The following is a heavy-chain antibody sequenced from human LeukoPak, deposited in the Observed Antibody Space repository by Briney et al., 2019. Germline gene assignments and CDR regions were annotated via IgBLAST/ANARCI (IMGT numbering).Heavy chain of an antibody. Sequence: SGTLSLTCAVSGGSISSSNWWSWVRQPPGKGLEWIGEINHSGSTNYNPSLKSRVTISVDTSKNQFSLKLSSVTAADTAVYYCARDRLYSSGWYQLRYWGQGTLVTVSS. CDR1: GGSISSSNW. CDR3: ARDRLYSSGWYQLRY. D-gene: IGHD6-19*01. J-gene: IGHJ4*02. V-gene: IGHV4-4*02. CDR2: INHSGST.